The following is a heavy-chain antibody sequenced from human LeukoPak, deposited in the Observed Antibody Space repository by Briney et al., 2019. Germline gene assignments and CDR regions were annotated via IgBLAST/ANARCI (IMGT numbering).Heavy chain of an antibody. D-gene: IGHD6-19*01. CDR1: GLSFTTKA. CDR2: ISLDGKNE. Sequence: GGSLRLSCVASGLSFTTKAMHWVRPAPGEGLEWMSYISLDGKNESYADSVRGRFTISRDNSRNTVYLQMNSLRPEDTAVYYCAAHLGSGWHLDYWGQGIRVTVSP. CDR3: AAHLGSGWHLDY. J-gene: IGHJ4*02. V-gene: IGHV3-30*04.